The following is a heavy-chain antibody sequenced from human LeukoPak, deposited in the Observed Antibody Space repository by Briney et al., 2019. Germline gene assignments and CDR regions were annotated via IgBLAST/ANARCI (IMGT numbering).Heavy chain of an antibody. CDR1: GFTFSDYY. CDR2: ISTFGTTT. D-gene: IGHD3-9*01. J-gene: IGHJ6*03. V-gene: IGHV3-11*01. Sequence: GGSLRLSCAASGFTFSDYYMSWIRQAPGKGLEWVSYISTFGTTTYYADSVKGRFTIFRDNAKNSLYLQMSSLSAEDTAVYYCARAIHGIFIYYMDVWGRGTTVTISS. CDR3: ARAIHGIFIYYMDV.